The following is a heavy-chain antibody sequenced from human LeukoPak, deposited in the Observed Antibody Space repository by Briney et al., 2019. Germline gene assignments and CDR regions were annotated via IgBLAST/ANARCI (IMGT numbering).Heavy chain of an antibody. V-gene: IGHV3-23*01. J-gene: IGHJ6*03. CDR1: GFTFSSYA. CDR3: AKTTSSYYYYMDV. Sequence: GGSLRLSCAASGFTFSSYAMSWVRQAPGKGLEWVSAISGPAGSWDYADSVKGRFTISRDNSKNTLYLQMNSLRAEDTAVYYCAKTTSSYYYYMDVWGKGTTVTVSS. CDR2: ISGPAGSW. D-gene: IGHD2/OR15-2a*01.